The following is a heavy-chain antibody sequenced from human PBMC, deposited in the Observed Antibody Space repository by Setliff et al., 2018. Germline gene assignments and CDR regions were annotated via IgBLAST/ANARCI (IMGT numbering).Heavy chain of an antibody. CDR2: IYTSGNSNYDT. Sequence: PSETLSLTCTVSGGSISSGSYYWSWIRQPAGKGLEWIGHIYTSGNSNYDTNYNPSLKSRVTILSDTSKNQFSLILSSVTAADTAVYYCASERESASRQTYFDSWGQGTLVTVSS. V-gene: IGHV4-61*09. J-gene: IGHJ4*02. CDR1: GGSISSGSYY. CDR3: ASERESASRQTYFDS. D-gene: IGHD2-15*01.